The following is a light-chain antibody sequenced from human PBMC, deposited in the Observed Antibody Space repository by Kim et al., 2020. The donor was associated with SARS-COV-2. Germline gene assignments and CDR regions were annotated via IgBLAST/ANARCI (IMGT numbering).Light chain of an antibody. CDR1: NNDVGGYNY. Sequence: GQSITISWTGTNNDVGGYNYVSWYQQHPGKAPKFMIYDVSKRPSGVSNRFSGSKSGNTASLTISGLQAEDEADYYCTSYTRSDTWVFGGGTQLTVL. CDR3: TSYTRSDTWV. CDR2: DVS. J-gene: IGLJ3*02. V-gene: IGLV2-14*03.